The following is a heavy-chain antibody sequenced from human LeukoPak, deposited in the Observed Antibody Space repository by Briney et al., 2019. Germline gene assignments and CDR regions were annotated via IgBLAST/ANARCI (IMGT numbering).Heavy chain of an antibody. D-gene: IGHD4-23*01. CDR2: ISSSSSTI. CDR3: ARVTYGGNSD. J-gene: IGHJ4*02. CDR1: GFTFSSYS. Sequence: PGGSLRLSCAASGFTFSSYSMNWVRQAPGKGLEWVSYISSSSSTIYYADSVKGRFTISRDNAKNSLYLQMNGLRAEDTAVYYCARVTYGGNSDWGQGTLVTVSS. V-gene: IGHV3-48*01.